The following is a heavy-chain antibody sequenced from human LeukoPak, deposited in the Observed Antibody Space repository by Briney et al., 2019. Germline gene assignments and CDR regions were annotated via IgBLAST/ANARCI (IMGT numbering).Heavy chain of an antibody. V-gene: IGHV4-59*01. J-gene: IGHJ5*02. CDR2: IYYSGST. Sequence: SETLSLTCTVSGGSISSYYWSWIRRPPGKGLEWIGYIYYSGSTNYNPSLKSRVTISVDTSNNQFSLKLRSVTAADTAVYYCARGTSITWSDPWGQGTLVTVSS. CDR1: GGSISSYY. CDR3: ARGTSITWSDP. D-gene: IGHD2-2*01.